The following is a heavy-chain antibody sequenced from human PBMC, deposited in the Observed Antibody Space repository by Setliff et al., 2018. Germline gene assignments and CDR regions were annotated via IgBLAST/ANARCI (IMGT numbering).Heavy chain of an antibody. CDR2: ISGNDGRT. CDR3: EKDGIALMVYAILADC. CDR1: GFTFSNYA. V-gene: IGHV3-23*01. J-gene: IGHJ4*02. Sequence: GESLKISCAASGFTFSNYAMSWVRQAPGKGLEWVSTISGNDGRTYYADSVQGRFTISRDNSKNTLYLQMNSLSAEDTAVYYCEKDGIALMVYAILADCWGQGTLVTVSS. D-gene: IGHD2-8*01.